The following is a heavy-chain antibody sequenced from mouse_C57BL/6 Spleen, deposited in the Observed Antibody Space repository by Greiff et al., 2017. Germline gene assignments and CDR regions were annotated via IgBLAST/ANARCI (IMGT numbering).Heavy chain of an antibody. D-gene: IGHD2-4*01. CDR1: GYSITSGYY. V-gene: IGHV3-6*01. CDR3: ARVVSLYDYEDY. Sequence: EVKLQESGPGLVKPSQSLSLTCSVTGYSITSGYYWNWIRQFPGNKLEWMGYISYDGSNNYNPSLKNRISITRDTSKNQFFLKLNSVTTEDTATYYGARVVSLYDYEDYWGQGTTLTVAS. CDR2: ISYDGSN. J-gene: IGHJ2*01.